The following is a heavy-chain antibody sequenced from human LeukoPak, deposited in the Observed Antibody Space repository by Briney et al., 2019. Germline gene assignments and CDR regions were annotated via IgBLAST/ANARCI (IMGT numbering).Heavy chain of an antibody. CDR2: IYHSGST. V-gene: IGHV4-39*07. CDR3: AKCRRMVDAFDI. J-gene: IGHJ3*02. CDR1: GGSISSSSYY. Sequence: PSETLSLTCTVSGGSISSSSYYWGWIRQPPGKGLEWIGSIYHSGSTYYNPSLKSRVTISVDTSKNQFSLKLSSVTAADTAVYYCAKCRRMVDAFDIWGQGTVVTVSS. D-gene: IGHD3-10*01.